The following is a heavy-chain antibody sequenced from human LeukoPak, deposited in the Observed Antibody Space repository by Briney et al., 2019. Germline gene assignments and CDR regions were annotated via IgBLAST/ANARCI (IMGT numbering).Heavy chain of an antibody. Sequence: SETLSLTCTVSGGSISSYYWSWIRQPPGKGLEWIGYIYYSGSTNYNPSLKSRVTISVDTSKNQFSLKLSSVTAADTAVYYCARLGRSPNWFDPWGQGTLVTVSS. CDR1: GGSISSYY. CDR3: ARLGRSPNWFDP. J-gene: IGHJ5*02. CDR2: IYYSGST. V-gene: IGHV4-59*08.